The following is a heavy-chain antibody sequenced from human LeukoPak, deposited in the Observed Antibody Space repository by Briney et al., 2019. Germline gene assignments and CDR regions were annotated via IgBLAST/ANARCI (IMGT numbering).Heavy chain of an antibody. CDR3: ARGMAVAYDYNWFDP. D-gene: IGHD5-12*01. CDR1: GGSISSYY. Sequence: SETLSLTCSVSGGSISSYYGSWIRQTAGKGLEWIGRINASGSTRFNPSLKSRVTMSVDTSKNQFSLKLSSVTAADTAVYFCARGMAVAYDYNWFDPWGQGTLVTVSS. CDR2: INASGST. V-gene: IGHV4-4*07. J-gene: IGHJ5*02.